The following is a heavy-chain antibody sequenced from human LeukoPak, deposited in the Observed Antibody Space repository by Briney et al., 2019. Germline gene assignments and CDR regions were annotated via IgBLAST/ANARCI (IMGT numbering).Heavy chain of an antibody. Sequence: PGGSLRLSCAASGFTASNYWVHWVRQVPGKGLVWVALITGDGTATNHADSVKGRFTVSRDDAKNTLFLQMNSLRADDSAVYYCARGGVVAALDYWGRGARVTVSS. CDR3: ARGGVVAALDY. J-gene: IGHJ4*02. V-gene: IGHV3-74*01. CDR1: GFTASNYW. D-gene: IGHD1-26*01. CDR2: ITGDGTAT.